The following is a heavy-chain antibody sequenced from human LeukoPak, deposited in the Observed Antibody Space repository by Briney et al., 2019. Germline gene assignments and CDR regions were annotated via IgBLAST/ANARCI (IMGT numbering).Heavy chain of an antibody. CDR1: GFTFGDYA. V-gene: IGHV3-49*04. D-gene: IGHD3-22*01. CDR3: TRAYPRFRYDSSGPIQSQEDAFDI. CDR2: IRSKAYGGTT. Sequence: PGRSLRLSCTASGFTFGDYAMSWVRQAPGKGLEWVGFIRSKAYGGTTEYAASVKGRFTISRDDSKSIAYLQMNSLKTEDTAVYYCTRAYPRFRYDSSGPIQSQEDAFDIWGQGTMVTVSS. J-gene: IGHJ3*02.